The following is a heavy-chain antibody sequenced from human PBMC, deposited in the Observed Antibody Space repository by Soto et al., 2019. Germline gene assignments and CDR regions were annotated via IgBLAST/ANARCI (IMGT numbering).Heavy chain of an antibody. D-gene: IGHD5-12*01. CDR1: GFTFSDYY. J-gene: IGHJ4*02. Sequence: GGSLRLSCAASGFTFSDYYMSWIRQAPGKGLEWVSYISSSSSYTNYADSVKGRFTISRDNAKNSLYLQMNSLRAEDSAVYYCARDHHRYSGYDYVDYWGQGTLVTVSS. CDR2: ISSSSSYT. V-gene: IGHV3-11*05. CDR3: ARDHHRYSGYDYVDY.